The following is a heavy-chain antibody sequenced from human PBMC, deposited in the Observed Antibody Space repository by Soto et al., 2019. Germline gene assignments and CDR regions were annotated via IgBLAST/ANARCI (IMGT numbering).Heavy chain of an antibody. V-gene: IGHV4-31*03. CDR2: IYYSGST. D-gene: IGHD3-22*01. Sequence: QVQLQESGPGLVKPSQTLSLTCTVSGGSISSAGYYWSWIRQHPGKGLEWIGNIYYSGSTYYNPSLKSRVTISVDTSKNHFSLKLSSVTAADTAIYYCARAIRESDSSGYDNWGQGTLVTVSA. J-gene: IGHJ4*02. CDR3: ARAIRESDSSGYDN. CDR1: GGSISSAGYY.